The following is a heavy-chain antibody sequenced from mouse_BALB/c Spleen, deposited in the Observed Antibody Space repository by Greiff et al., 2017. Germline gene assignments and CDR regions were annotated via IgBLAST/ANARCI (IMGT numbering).Heavy chain of an antibody. CDR2: ISSGGST. J-gene: IGHJ4*01. V-gene: IGHV5-6-5*01. CDR3: ARVVATYYYAMDY. CDR1: GFTFSSYA. Sequence: EVMLVESGGGLVKPGGSLKLSCAASGFTFSSYAMSWVRQTPEKRLEWVASISSGGSTYYPDSVKGRFTISRDNARNILYLQMSSLRSEDTAMYYCARVVATYYYAMDYWGQGTSVTVSS. D-gene: IGHD1-1*01.